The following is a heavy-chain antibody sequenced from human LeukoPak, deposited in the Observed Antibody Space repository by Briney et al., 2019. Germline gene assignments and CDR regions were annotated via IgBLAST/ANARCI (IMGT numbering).Heavy chain of an antibody. CDR1: GFTFSSYG. CDR3: AKGYCSSTTCSVDY. CDR2: IRHDGSNK. V-gene: IGHV3-30*02. D-gene: IGHD2-2*01. Sequence: GGSLRLSCPASGFTFSSYGMHWVRQAPGKGLEWVAFIRHDGSNKYYADSVKGRFTISRDNSKNTLYLQMNSLRAEGTAVYYCAKGYCSSTTCSVDYWGQGTLVTVSS. J-gene: IGHJ4*02.